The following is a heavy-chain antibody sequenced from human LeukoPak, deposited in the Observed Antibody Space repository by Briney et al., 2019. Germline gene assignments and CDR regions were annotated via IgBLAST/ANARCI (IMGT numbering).Heavy chain of an antibody. V-gene: IGHV4-61*02. D-gene: IGHD2-21*01. CDR2: FYTSGNT. Sequence: SETLSLTCTVSGGSISSGSYYWSWIRQPAGKGLEWIGRFYTSGNTNYNPSLKSRVTISVDTSKNQFSLKLSSVTAADTAVYYCARVIGGDFDYWGRGTLVTVSS. CDR3: ARVIGGDFDY. CDR1: GGSISSGSYY. J-gene: IGHJ4*02.